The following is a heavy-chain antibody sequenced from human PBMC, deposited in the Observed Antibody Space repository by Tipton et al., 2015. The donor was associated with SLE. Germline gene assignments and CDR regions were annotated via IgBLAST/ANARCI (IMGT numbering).Heavy chain of an antibody. J-gene: IGHJ5*02. CDR2: IYYSGST. D-gene: IGHD6-19*01. Sequence: TLSLTCTVSGGSISSGGYYWSWIRQHPGKGLEWIGYIYYSGSTYYNPSLKSRVTISVDTSKNQFSLKLSSVTAADTAVYYCARDSSPVAGTSWFDPWGQGTLVTVSS. CDR1: GGSISSGGYY. V-gene: IGHV4-31*03. CDR3: ARDSSPVAGTSWFDP.